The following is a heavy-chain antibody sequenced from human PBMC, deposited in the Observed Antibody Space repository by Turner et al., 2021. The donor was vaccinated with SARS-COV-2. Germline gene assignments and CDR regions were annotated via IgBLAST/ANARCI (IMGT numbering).Heavy chain of an antibody. Sequence: QLQLQESGPGLVKPSETLSLTCTVSSGSISSSAYYWGWIRQPPGKGLEWIGSFFYSGSTYYSPSLKSRITISVDTSKNQFSLNLSSVTAADTAVYYCARQVSILGRWLAPFDSWGQGTLVTVS. J-gene: IGHJ4*02. V-gene: IGHV4-39*01. CDR2: FFYSGST. CDR3: ARQVSILGRWLAPFDS. CDR1: SGSISSSAYY. D-gene: IGHD6-19*01.